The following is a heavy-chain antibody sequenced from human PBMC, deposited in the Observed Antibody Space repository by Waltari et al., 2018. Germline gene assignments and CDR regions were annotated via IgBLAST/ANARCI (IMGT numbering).Heavy chain of an antibody. Sequence: AMHWVRQAPGKGLEWVAVISYDGSNKYYADSVKGRFTISRDNSKNTLYLQMNSLRAEDTAVYYCARDSPTGDYWGQGTLVTVSS. D-gene: IGHD4-4*01. CDR2: ISYDGSNK. J-gene: IGHJ4*02. CDR1: A. V-gene: IGHV3-30-3*01. CDR3: ARDSPTGDY.